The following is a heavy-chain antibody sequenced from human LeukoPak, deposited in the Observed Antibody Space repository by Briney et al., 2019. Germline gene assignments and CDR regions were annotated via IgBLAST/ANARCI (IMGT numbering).Heavy chain of an antibody. J-gene: IGHJ3*02. Sequence: PGRSLRLSCAASGFTFDDYAMHWVRHAPGKGLEWVSGISWNSGSIGYADSVKGRFTISRDNAKNSLYLQMNSLRAEDTALYYCAKDISTALAAAGAFDIWGQGTMVTVSS. V-gene: IGHV3-9*01. CDR2: ISWNSGSI. CDR3: AKDISTALAAAGAFDI. CDR1: GFTFDDYA. D-gene: IGHD6-13*01.